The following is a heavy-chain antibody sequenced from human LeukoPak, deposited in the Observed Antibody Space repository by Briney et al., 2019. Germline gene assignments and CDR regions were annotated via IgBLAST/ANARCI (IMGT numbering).Heavy chain of an antibody. CDR1: GFTFSLYD. CDR2: IGTVGDT. CDR3: TRDLREGTTPDASDI. D-gene: IGHD1-7*01. J-gene: IGHJ3*02. V-gene: IGHV3-13*01. Sequence: GGSLRLSCAASGFTFSLYDMHWDRQATGKSLEWVSGIGTVGDTYYADSVKGRFTISRENAKNSLSLQMDSLRAADTAVYYCTRDLREGTTPDASDIWGQGTMVTVSS.